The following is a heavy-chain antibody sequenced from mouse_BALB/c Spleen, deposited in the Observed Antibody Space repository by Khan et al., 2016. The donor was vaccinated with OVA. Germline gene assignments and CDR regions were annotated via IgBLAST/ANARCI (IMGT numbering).Heavy chain of an antibody. CDR2: INTYIGEP. D-gene: IGHD2-1*01. V-gene: IGHV9-3-1*01. CDR3: ASGNRDFDY. CDR1: GYSFTNYV. Sequence: QIQLVQSGPELKKPGETVKISCKASGYSFTNYVMNWVKQAPGKGLKWLGWINTYIGEPIYSDDFKGRFAFSLETSASTPYLTINNLKNEDTATYFCASGNRDFDYWGQGTTLTVSS. J-gene: IGHJ2*01.